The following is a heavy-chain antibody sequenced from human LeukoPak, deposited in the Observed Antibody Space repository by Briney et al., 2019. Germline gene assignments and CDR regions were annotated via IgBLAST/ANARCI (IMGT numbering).Heavy chain of an antibody. CDR2: IYYSGST. V-gene: IGHV4-59*01. CDR3: ARTLSAGWFDP. Sequence: PPETLSLTCTVSGGSISSYHWSWIRQPPGKGLEWIGNIYYSGSTNYNPSLKSRVTISVDMSKNQFSLKLSSVTAADTAVYYCARTLSAGWFDPWGQGTLVTVSS. J-gene: IGHJ5*02. CDR1: GGSISSYH. D-gene: IGHD6-13*01.